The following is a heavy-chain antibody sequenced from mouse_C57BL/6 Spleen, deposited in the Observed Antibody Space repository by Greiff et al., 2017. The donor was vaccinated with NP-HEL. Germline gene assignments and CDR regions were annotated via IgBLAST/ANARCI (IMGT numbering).Heavy chain of an antibody. J-gene: IGHJ4*01. Sequence: QVHVKQPGAELVKPGASVKMSCKASGYTFTSYWITWVKQRPGQGLEWIGDIYPGSGSTNYNEKFKSKATLTVDTSSSTAYMQLSSLTSEDSAVYYCARTVYYYGSSPYAMDYWGQGTSVTVSS. D-gene: IGHD1-1*01. CDR1: GYTFTSYW. CDR3: ARTVYYYGSSPYAMDY. V-gene: IGHV1-55*01. CDR2: IYPGSGST.